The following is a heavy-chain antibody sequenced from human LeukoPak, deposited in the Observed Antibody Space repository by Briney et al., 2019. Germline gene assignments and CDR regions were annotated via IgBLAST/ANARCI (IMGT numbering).Heavy chain of an antibody. D-gene: IGHD3-22*01. CDR1: GLTFSSYA. V-gene: IGHV3-23*01. CDR2: ISGSGGST. Sequence: GGSLRLSCAASGLTFSSYAMSWVRQAPGKGLEWVSAISGSGGSTYYADSVKGRFTISRDNSKNTLYLQMNSLRAEDTAVYYCAKGNYYDSSGYYDPWGQGTLVTVSS. CDR3: AKGNYYDSSGYYDP. J-gene: IGHJ5*02.